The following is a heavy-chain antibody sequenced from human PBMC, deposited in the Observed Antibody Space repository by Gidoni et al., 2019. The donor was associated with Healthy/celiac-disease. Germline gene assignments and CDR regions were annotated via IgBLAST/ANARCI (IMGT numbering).Heavy chain of an antibody. V-gene: IGHV3-30-3*01. D-gene: IGHD4-17*01. CDR1: GFTFRSCG. Sequence: QVQLVESGGGVVQPGRSLRLSCASAGFTFRSCGMHWVRQAPGKGLEWLAVRSYDGSKKYYADSVKGRFTISRDNSKNTLYLQMNSLRAEDTAVYYCARTGADYGDYVGYYYYYYYMDVWGKGTTVTFSS. CDR2: RSYDGSKK. J-gene: IGHJ6*03. CDR3: ARTGADYGDYVGYYYYYYYMDV.